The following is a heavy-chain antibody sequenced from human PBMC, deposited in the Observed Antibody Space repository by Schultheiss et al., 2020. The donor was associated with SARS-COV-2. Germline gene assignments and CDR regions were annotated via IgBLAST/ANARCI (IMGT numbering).Heavy chain of an antibody. V-gene: IGHV3-23*05. CDR1: GFTFSSYA. J-gene: IGHJ4*02. CDR2: IYSGGST. CDR3: ARICTIFGVVTPDY. Sequence: GESLKISCAASGFTFSSYAMSWVRQAPGKGLEWVSAIYSGGSTYYADSVKGRFTISRDNSKNTLYLQMNSLRAEDTAVYYCARICTIFGVVTPDYWGQGTLVTVSS. D-gene: IGHD3-3*01.